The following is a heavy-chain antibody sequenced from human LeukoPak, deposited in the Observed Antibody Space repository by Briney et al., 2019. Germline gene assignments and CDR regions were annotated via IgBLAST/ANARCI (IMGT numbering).Heavy chain of an antibody. J-gene: IGHJ4*02. CDR2: ISPADSNT. CDR3: ARANSGFDF. V-gene: IGHV5-51*01. Sequence: PGESLKISCKGSGYRFTSYWIGWVRQMPGKGLEWMGIISPADSNTRYSPSFQGQVTISAGKSISTAYLQWSSLKASDTAIYYCARANSGFDFWGQGTLVTVSS. CDR1: GYRFTSYW. D-gene: IGHD6-19*01.